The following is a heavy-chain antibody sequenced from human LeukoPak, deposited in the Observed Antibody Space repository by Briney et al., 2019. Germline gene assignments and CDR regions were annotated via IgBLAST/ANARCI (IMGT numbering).Heavy chain of an antibody. CDR1: GFTFSNYW. J-gene: IGHJ3*02. Sequence: ESGGSLRLSCAASGFTFSNYWMSWVRQAPGKGLEWVANINQDGSEKYYVDSVKGRFTISRDNAKNSVYLQMNSLRVEDTAVYYCAGAWPRVDGFDIWGQGTMVTVSS. V-gene: IGHV3-7*01. CDR2: INQDGSEK. CDR3: AGAWPRVDGFDI.